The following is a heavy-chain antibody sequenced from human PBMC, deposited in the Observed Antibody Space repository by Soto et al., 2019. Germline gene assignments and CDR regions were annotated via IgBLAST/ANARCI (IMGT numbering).Heavy chain of an antibody. D-gene: IGHD3-3*01. CDR3: ARGYDFWSGYYTYYFDY. CDR1: GGSISSSSYY. Sequence: SETLSLTCTVSGGSISSSSYYWGWIRQPPGKGLEWIGYIYYSGSTNYNPSLKSRVTISVDTSKNQFSLKLSSVTAADTAVYYCARGYDFWSGYYTYYFDYWGQGTLVTVSS. J-gene: IGHJ4*02. V-gene: IGHV4-61*05. CDR2: IYYSGST.